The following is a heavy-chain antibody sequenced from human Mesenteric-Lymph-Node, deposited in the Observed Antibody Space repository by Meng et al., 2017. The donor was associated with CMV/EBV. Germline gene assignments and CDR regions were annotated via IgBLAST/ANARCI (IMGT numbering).Heavy chain of an antibody. CDR3: ARGSGDVWFLDL. CDR2: IKEDGIEK. V-gene: IGHV3-7*01. J-gene: IGHJ2*01. Sequence: GGSLRLSCAASGFTFSTYWMSWVRQAPGKGLEWVANIKEDGIEKYYVDSVRGRFTVSRDNAKDSLYLQMNSLRAEDTAVYYCARGSGDVWFLDLWGPGTLVTVSS. D-gene: IGHD7-27*01. CDR1: GFTFSTYW.